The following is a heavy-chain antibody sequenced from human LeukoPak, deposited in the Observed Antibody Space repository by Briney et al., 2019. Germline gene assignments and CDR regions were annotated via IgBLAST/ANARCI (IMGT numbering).Heavy chain of an antibody. CDR1: GGTFSSYA. J-gene: IGHJ3*02. CDR2: IIPIFGTA. CDR3: ARDPPYSSSRLDAFDI. Sequence: GASVKVSCKASGGTFSSYAISWVRQAPGQGLEWMGGIIPIFGTANYAQKFRGRVTITADESTSTAYMELSSLRSEDTAVYYCARDPPYSSSRLDAFDIWGQGTMVTVSS. D-gene: IGHD6-6*01. V-gene: IGHV1-69*01.